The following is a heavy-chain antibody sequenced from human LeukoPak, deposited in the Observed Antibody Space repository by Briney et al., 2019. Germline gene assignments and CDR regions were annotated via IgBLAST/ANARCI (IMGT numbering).Heavy chain of an antibody. D-gene: IGHD1-26*01. J-gene: IGHJ4*02. CDR3: ASLPHIVGATFEDY. CDR2: IWYDGSNK. CDR1: GFTFSSYG. Sequence: GGSLRLSCAASGFTFSSYGMHWVRQAPGKGLEWVAVIWYDGSNKYYADSVKGRFTISRDNSKNTLYLQMNSLRAEDTAVYYCASLPHIVGATFEDYWGQGTLVTVSS. V-gene: IGHV3-33*01.